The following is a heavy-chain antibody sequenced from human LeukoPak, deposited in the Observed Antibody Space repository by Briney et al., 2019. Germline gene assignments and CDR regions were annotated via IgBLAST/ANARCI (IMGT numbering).Heavy chain of an antibody. V-gene: IGHV3-48*03. CDR1: GFTLSTFE. D-gene: IGHD2-21*01. Sequence: GGSLRLSCAASGFTLSTFEMNWVRQAPGKGLEWVSCVSGSGSTKAYSDSVKGRFIISKDNAKNSLYLEMNNLRAEDTAVYYCTRESGPPSFHIKYWGQGILVTVSS. J-gene: IGHJ4*02. CDR2: VSGSGSTK. CDR3: TRESGPPSFHIKY.